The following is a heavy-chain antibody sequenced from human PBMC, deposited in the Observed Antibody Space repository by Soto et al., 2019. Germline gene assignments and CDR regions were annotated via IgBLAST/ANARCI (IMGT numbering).Heavy chain of an antibody. Sequence: QVQLVQSGAEVKKPGSSVKVSCKASGGTFSSYAITWVRQAPGQGLEWMGGIIPIFGTANYAQKFQARVTIPADXAXSXXYMQLSSLRSEDPAVYYCARDRGPSSGYYPYWFDPWGQGTLVTVSS. CDR2: IIPIFGTA. J-gene: IGHJ5*02. V-gene: IGHV1-69*12. CDR1: GGTFSSYA. D-gene: IGHD3-22*01. CDR3: ARDRGPSSGYYPYWFDP.